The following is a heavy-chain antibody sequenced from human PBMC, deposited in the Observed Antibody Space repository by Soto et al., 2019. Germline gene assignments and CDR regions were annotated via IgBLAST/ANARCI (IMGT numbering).Heavy chain of an antibody. CDR3: TTLYDIAVAGTGNPYYYYYYMDV. D-gene: IGHD6-19*01. Sequence: EVQLVESGGGLVKPGGSLRLSCAASGFTFSNAWMSWVRQAPGKGLEWVGRIKSKTDGGTTDYAAPVKGRFTISRDDSKNTLYLQMNSLKTDDTAVYYCTTLYDIAVAGTGNPYYYYYYMDVWGKGTTVTVSS. V-gene: IGHV3-15*01. J-gene: IGHJ6*03. CDR2: IKSKTDGGTT. CDR1: GFTFSNAW.